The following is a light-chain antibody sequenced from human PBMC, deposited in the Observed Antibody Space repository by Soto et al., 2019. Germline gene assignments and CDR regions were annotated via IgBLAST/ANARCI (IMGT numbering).Light chain of an antibody. V-gene: IGLV2-14*01. CDR2: DVS. CDR1: SSDVGGYNY. Sequence: QSVLTQPASVSGSPGQSITISCTGTSSDVGGYNYVSWYQQHPGKAPKLMIYDVSNRPSGVSNRFSGSKSGNTASLTISGLQAEDEADYYCSSYTSSTPGHVVFGGGTKLTVL. CDR3: SSYTSSTPGHVV. J-gene: IGLJ2*01.